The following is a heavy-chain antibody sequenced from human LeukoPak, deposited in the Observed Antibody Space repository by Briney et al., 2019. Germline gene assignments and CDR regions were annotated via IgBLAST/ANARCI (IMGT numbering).Heavy chain of an antibody. CDR1: GFTFSNYA. J-gene: IGHJ4*02. CDR3: AKGGDYGFLTGYFFSDY. Sequence: PGASLRLSCAASGFTFSNYAMSWVRQAPGKGLEWVSAITGGGSGIYYADSMKSRFTISRDNSKNTLYLQINSLRAEDTAVYYCAKGGDYGFLTGYFFSDYWGQGTLVTVSS. CDR2: ITGGGSGI. D-gene: IGHD3-9*01. V-gene: IGHV3-23*01.